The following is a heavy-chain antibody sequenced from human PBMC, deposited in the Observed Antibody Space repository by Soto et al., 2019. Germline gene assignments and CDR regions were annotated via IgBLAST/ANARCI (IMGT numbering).Heavy chain of an antibody. CDR2: IYYSGST. J-gene: IGHJ6*02. V-gene: IGHV4-59*01. D-gene: IGHD4-4*01. CDR1: GGSISSYY. Sequence: PSETLSLTCTVSGGSISSYYWSWIRQPPGKGLEWIGYIYYSGSTNYNPSLKSRVTISVDTSKNQFSLKLSSVTAADTAVYYCARGDGYSNYYYGMDVWGQGTTVTVSS. CDR3: ARGDGYSNYYYGMDV.